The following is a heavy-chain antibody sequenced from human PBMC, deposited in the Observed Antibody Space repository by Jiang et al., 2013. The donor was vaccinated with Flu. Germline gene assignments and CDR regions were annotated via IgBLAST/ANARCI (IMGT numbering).Heavy chain of an antibody. CDR1: GYTFTGYY. CDR2: INPNSGGT. D-gene: IGHD2/OR15-2a*01. J-gene: IGHJ6*02. CDR3: AREIARSSPHRGMDV. V-gene: IGHV1-2*02. Sequence: QLVESGAEVKKPGASVKVSCKASGYTFTGYYMHWVRQAPGQGLEWMGWINPNSGGTNYAQKFQGRVTMTRDTSISTAYMELSRLRSDDTAVYYCAREIARSSPHRGMDVWGQGTTVTVSS.